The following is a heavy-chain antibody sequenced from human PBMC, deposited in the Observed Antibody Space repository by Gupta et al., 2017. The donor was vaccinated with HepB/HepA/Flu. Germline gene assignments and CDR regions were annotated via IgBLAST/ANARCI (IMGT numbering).Heavy chain of an antibody. V-gene: IGHV3-21*01. CDR3: ARVGRYSYGPEGYFDL. CDR2: ISSSSSYI. J-gene: IGHJ2*01. CDR1: GFTFSSYS. D-gene: IGHD5-18*01. Sequence: EVQLVESGGGLVKPGGSLRLSCAASGFTFSSYSMNWVRQAPGKGLEWVSSISSSSSYIYYADSVKGRFTISRDNAKNSLYLQMNSLRAEDTAVYYCARVGRYSYGPEGYFDLWGRGTLVTVSS.